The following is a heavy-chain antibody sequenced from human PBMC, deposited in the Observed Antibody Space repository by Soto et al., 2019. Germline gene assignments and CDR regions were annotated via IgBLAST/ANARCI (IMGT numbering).Heavy chain of an antibody. D-gene: IGHD3-16*01. CDR3: ASYLYDYIWGSHNFDY. CDR1: GGSISSSSYY. J-gene: IGHJ4*02. V-gene: IGHV4-39*01. CDR2: IYYSGST. Sequence: SETLSLTCTVSGGSISSSSYYWGWIRQPPGKGLEWIGSIYYSGSTYYNPSLKSRVTISVDTSKNQFSLKLSSVTAADTAVYYCASYLYDYIWGSHNFDYWGQGTLVTVSS.